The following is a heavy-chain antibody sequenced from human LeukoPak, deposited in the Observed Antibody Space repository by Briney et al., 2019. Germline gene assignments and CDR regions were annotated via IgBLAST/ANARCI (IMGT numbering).Heavy chain of an antibody. CDR3: ARCPSTMVRGVIRWFDP. J-gene: IGHJ5*02. CDR1: GGSISSYY. D-gene: IGHD3-10*01. CDR2: IYYSGST. Sequence: PSETLSLTCTVSGGSISSYYWSWIRQPPGKGLEGIGYIYYSGSTNYNPSLKSRVTISVDTSKNQFSLKLSSVTAADTAVYYCARCPSTMVRGVIRWFDPWGQGTLVTVSS. V-gene: IGHV4-59*01.